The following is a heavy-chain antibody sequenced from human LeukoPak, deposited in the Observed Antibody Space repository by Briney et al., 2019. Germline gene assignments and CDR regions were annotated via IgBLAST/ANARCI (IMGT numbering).Heavy chain of an antibody. V-gene: IGHV3-21*01. J-gene: IGHJ4*02. Sequence: GGSLRLSCAASGFTFSSYSMNWVRQAPGKGLEWVSSISSSSSYIYYADSVKGRFTISRDNAKNSLYLQMNSLRAGDTAVYYCARETSIAARWDYWGQRTLVTVSS. CDR3: ARETSIAARWDY. D-gene: IGHD6-6*01. CDR1: GFTFSSYS. CDR2: ISSSSSYI.